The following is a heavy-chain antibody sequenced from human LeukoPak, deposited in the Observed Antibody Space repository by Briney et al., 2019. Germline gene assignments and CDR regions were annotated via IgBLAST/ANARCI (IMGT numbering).Heavy chain of an antibody. CDR1: GGSISSGGYY. J-gene: IGHJ4*02. V-gene: IGHV4-31*03. D-gene: IGHD5-18*01. CDR3: ARDGYTYGSFDY. Sequence: SETLSLTCTVSGGSISSGGYYWSWIRQHPEKGLEWIGYLYSVGSTYYNPSLKSRVTISVDTSKNQVSLKLSSVTAADTAVYYCARDGYTYGSFDYWGQGTLVTISS. CDR2: LYSVGST.